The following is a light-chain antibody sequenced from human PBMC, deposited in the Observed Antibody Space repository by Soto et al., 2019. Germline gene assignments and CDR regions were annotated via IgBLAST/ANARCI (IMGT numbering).Light chain of an antibody. Sequence: EIALTQSPGNLSLSPGERATLSCRASQSVSSSYLAWYQQNAGQAPRLLIYGASTRATGVPARFSGSGCGTDFILTISSLRAEDVAVYYCQQYYSSPWTFGQGTKVDIK. CDR3: QQYYSSPWT. CDR1: QSVSSSY. CDR2: GAS. J-gene: IGKJ1*01. V-gene: IGKV3-20*01.